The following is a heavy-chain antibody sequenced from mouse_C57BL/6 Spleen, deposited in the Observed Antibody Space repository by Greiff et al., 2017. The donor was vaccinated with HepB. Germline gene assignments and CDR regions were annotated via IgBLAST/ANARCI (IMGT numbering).Heavy chain of an antibody. CDR2: ISSGSSTI. D-gene: IGHD1-1*01. Sequence: DVMLVESGGGLVKPGGSLKLSCAASGFTFSDYGMHWVRQAPEKGLEWVAYISSGSSTIYYADTVKGRFTISRDNAKNTLFLQMTSLRSEDTAMYYCASFYYDGSRGFAYWGQGTLVTVSA. CDR1: GFTFSDYG. V-gene: IGHV5-17*01. J-gene: IGHJ3*01. CDR3: ASFYYDGSRGFAY.